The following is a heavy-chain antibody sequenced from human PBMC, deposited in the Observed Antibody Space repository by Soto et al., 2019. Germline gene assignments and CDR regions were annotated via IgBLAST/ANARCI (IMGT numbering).Heavy chain of an antibody. CDR2: ISGRGDST. CDR3: AKAFYREEDGYNSFDY. CDR1: GLTFTRYG. V-gene: IGHV3-23*01. D-gene: IGHD5-12*01. J-gene: IGHJ4*02. Sequence: GGPLRLSCAASGLTFTRYGMSRVRQAPDKGLEWVSGISGRGDSTYYADSVKGRFTISRDNSNNTLFLQMNNLRAEDTAVYHCAKAFYREEDGYNSFDYWGQGVLATVSS.